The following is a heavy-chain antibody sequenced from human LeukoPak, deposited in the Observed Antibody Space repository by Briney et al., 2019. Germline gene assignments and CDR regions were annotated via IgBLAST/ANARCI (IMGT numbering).Heavy chain of an antibody. D-gene: IGHD3-22*01. CDR1: GFTFSSYA. CDR3: ARGARHGITMISYFDY. V-gene: IGHV3-30*04. Sequence: GGSLRLSCAASGFTFSSYAMHWVRQAPGKGLEWVAVISYDGSNKYYADSVKGRFTISRDNSKNTLYLHMNSLRAEDTAVYYCARGARHGITMISYFDYWGQGTLVTVSS. J-gene: IGHJ4*02. CDR2: ISYDGSNK.